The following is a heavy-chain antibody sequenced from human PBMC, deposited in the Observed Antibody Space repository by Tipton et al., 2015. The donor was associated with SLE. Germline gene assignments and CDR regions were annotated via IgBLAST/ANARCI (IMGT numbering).Heavy chain of an antibody. J-gene: IGHJ4*02. Sequence: TLSLTCPVSGGSISFDYWSWIRQPPGKALEWIGYISYSGSTYYNPSLKSRVTILVDTSKNEVSLELRSVTGADTAVYYCARDRYGSSWYYFDSWGQGTVVSVPS. CDR3: ARDRYGSSWYYFDS. CDR1: GGSISFDY. V-gene: IGHV4-59*01. D-gene: IGHD6-13*01. CDR2: ISYSGST.